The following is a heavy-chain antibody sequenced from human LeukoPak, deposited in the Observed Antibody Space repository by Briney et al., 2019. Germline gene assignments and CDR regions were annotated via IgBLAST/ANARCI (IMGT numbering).Heavy chain of an antibody. V-gene: IGHV4-59*01. D-gene: IGHD5/OR15-5a*01. Sequence: SETLSLTCTVSGGSISSYYWSWIRQPPGKGLEWIGYIYYSGSTYYNPSLKSRVTISVDTSKNQFSLKLSSVTAADTAVYYCARGINLLDYWGQGTLVTVSS. CDR3: ARGINLLDY. CDR2: IYYSGST. J-gene: IGHJ4*02. CDR1: GGSISSYY.